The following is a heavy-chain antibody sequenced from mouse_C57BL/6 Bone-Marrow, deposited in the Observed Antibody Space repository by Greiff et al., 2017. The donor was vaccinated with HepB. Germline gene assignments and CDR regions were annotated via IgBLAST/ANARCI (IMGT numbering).Heavy chain of an antibody. CDR1: GYSITSGYY. V-gene: IGHV3-6*01. CDR3: ARELLFTGFAY. J-gene: IGHJ3*01. D-gene: IGHD2-1*01. Sequence: EVHLVESGPGLVKPSQSLSLTCSVTGYSITSGYYWNWIRQFPGNKLEWMGYISYDGSNNYNPSLKNRISITRDTSKNQFFLKLNSVTTEDTATYYCARELLFTGFAYWGQGTLVTVSA. CDR2: ISYDGSN.